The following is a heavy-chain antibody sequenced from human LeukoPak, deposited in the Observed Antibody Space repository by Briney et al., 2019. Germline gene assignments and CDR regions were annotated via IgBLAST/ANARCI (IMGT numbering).Heavy chain of an antibody. J-gene: IGHJ4*02. D-gene: IGHD2-8*01. CDR1: GFVLGSYN. CDR3: ARVYGGEIDD. CDR2: ISFNGNDK. Sequence: PGRSLRLSCAASGFVLGSYNMYWVRQAPGKGLEWVTLISFNGNDKKYADSVKGRFTVSRDNSRNTVFLQMNSLRPEDTALYYCARVYGGEIDDWGQGTQVTVAS. V-gene: IGHV3-30*03.